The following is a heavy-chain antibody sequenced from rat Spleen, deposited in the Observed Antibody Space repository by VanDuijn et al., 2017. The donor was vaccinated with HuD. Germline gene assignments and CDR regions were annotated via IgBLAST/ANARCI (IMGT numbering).Heavy chain of an antibody. J-gene: IGHJ2*01. CDR2: ISSEGRNT. CDR1: GFTFSSYW. Sequence: EVQLVETGGGLVQPGRSLKLSCVASGFTFSSYWMYWVRQAPGKGLEWVSSISSEGRNTYYRDSVKGRFSISRDDAKSTLYLQMDSLRSEDTATYYCTREWDYWGQGVMVTVSS. CDR3: TREWDY. V-gene: IGHV5-58*01.